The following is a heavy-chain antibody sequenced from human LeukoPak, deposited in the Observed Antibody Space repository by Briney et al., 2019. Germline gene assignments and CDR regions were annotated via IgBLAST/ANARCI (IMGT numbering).Heavy chain of an antibody. CDR3: AKHVDPSGGDY. CDR1: GFTFSSYG. J-gene: IGHJ4*02. D-gene: IGHD3-10*01. V-gene: IGHV3-30*18. CDR2: ISYDGSNK. Sequence: GGSLRLSCAASGFTFSSYGMHWVRQAPGKGLEWVAVISYDGSNKYYADSVKGRFTISRDNSKNTLYLQMNSLRAEDTAVYYCAKHVDPSGGDYWGQGTLVTVSS.